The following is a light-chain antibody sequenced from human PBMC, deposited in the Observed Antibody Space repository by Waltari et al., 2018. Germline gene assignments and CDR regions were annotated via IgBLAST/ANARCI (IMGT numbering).Light chain of an antibody. V-gene: IGKV1-39*01. CDR2: ATY. J-gene: IGKJ4*01. Sequence: DIQMTQSPSYLSASVGDTVTITCRASQSINNYLTWYQKKPGKAPILLIYATYTLQSGVPSRFSGSGSGTDFTLTISNLQPEDFATYYCQQSYSLLRLTFGGGTKVDIK. CDR3: QQSYSLLRLT. CDR1: QSINNY.